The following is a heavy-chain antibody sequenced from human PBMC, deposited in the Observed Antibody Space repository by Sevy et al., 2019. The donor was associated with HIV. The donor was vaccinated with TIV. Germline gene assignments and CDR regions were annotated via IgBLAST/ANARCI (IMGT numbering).Heavy chain of an antibody. D-gene: IGHD3-3*01. Sequence: GESLKISCADSGFTFDSYAMHWVRQVAGKGLEWVSTISGSGYATYYADSVKGRFIISRDTSRNTLYLQMNSLRVEDSAVYFCAKDRVTVFGVVVTFDSWGQGTLVTVSS. CDR1: GFTFDSYA. J-gene: IGHJ4*02. V-gene: IGHV3-23*01. CDR3: AKDRVTVFGVVVTFDS. CDR2: ISGSGYAT.